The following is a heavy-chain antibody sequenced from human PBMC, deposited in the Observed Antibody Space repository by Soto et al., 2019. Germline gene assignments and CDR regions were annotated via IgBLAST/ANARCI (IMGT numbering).Heavy chain of an antibody. J-gene: IGHJ4*02. CDR2: ISSSSSTI. Sequence: PGGSLRLSCAASGFTFSSYSMNWVRQAPGKGLEWVSYISSSSSTIYYADSVKGRFTISRDNAKNSLYLQMNSLRAEDTAVYYCARDPPPYYDILTGQQGGGWYFDYWGQGTLVTVSS. CDR3: ARDPPPYYDILTGQQGGGWYFDY. V-gene: IGHV3-48*01. CDR1: GFTFSSYS. D-gene: IGHD3-9*01.